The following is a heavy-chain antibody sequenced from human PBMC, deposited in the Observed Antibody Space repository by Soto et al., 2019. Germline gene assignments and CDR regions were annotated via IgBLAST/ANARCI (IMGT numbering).Heavy chain of an antibody. CDR2: ISGSGGST. V-gene: IGHV3-23*01. Sequence: SLRLSCAASGFTFSSYAMSWVRQAPGKELEWVSAISGSGGSTYYADSVKGRFTISRDNSKNTLYLQMNSLRAEDTAVYYCAKEGDIVVVQSDYWGQGTLVTRLL. D-gene: IGHD2-2*01. CDR3: AKEGDIVVVQSDY. CDR1: GFTFSSYA. J-gene: IGHJ4*02.